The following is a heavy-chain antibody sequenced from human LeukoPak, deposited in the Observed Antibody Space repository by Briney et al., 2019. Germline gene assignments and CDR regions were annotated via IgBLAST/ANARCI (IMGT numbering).Heavy chain of an antibody. Sequence: SETLSLTCTVSGGSISSYYWSWIRQPPGKGLEWIGYIYYSGSTNYNPSLKSRVTISVDTSKNQFSLKLSPVTAADTAVYYCARHMGGYSSSWYDYWGQGTLVTVSS. CDR3: ARHMGGYSSSWYDY. CDR1: GGSISSYY. D-gene: IGHD6-13*01. V-gene: IGHV4-59*08. CDR2: IYYSGST. J-gene: IGHJ4*02.